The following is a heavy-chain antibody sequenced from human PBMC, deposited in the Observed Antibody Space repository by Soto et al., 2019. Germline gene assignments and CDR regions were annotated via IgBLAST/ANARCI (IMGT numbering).Heavy chain of an antibody. Sequence: QVQLVESGGGVVQPGRSLRLSCAASGFTFSSYGMHWVRQAPGKGLEWVAVISYDGSNKYYADSVKGRFTISRDNSKNTLYLQMNSLRAEDTAVYYCAKDSLVVVAAPSLDYWGQGTLVTVSS. CDR2: ISYDGSNK. V-gene: IGHV3-30*18. D-gene: IGHD2-15*01. CDR1: GFTFSSYG. CDR3: AKDSLVVVAAPSLDY. J-gene: IGHJ4*02.